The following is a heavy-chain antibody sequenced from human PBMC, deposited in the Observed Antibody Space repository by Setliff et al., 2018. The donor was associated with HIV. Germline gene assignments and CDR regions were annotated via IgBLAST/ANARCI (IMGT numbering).Heavy chain of an antibody. CDR3: ARETNASGSLTAYWYFDL. CDR2: IYRTGST. V-gene: IGHV4-38-2*02. CDR1: GYSIISGDY. J-gene: IGHJ2*01. Sequence: SETLSLTCRVSGYSIISGDYWGWIRQPPGKGLEWIGSIYRTGSTYYEPSLRGRVTISIDRSKNQFSLKLNSVTAADTAVYYCARETNASGSLTAYWYFDLWGRGTLVTVSS. D-gene: IGHD3-10*01.